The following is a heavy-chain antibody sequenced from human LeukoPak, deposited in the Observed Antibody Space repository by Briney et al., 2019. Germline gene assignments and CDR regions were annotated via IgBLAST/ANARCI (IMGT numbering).Heavy chain of an antibody. CDR2: ISSNGGSI. V-gene: IGHV3-64*01. D-gene: IGHD1-7*01. CDR1: GFTFSSYA. Sequence: PGGSLRLSCAASGFTFSSYAMHWVHQAPGKGLEYVSAISSNGGSIYYANSVKGRFTISRDNSKNTLYLQMGSLRAEDMAVYYCARVKGTGTTVNWFDPWGQGTLVTVSS. J-gene: IGHJ5*02. CDR3: ARVKGTGTTVNWFDP.